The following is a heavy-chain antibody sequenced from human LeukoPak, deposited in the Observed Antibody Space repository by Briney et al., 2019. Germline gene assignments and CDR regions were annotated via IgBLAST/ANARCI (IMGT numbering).Heavy chain of an antibody. CDR3: AKDSLGSCSGGSCYSDY. J-gene: IGHJ4*02. Sequence: GESLRLSCAASGFTSSSYAMSWVRQAPGKGLELVSAISGSGGSTYYADSVKGRFTISRDNSKNTLYLQMNSLRAEDTAVYYCAKDSLGSCSGGSCYSDYWGQGTLVTVSS. D-gene: IGHD2-15*01. CDR2: ISGSGGST. V-gene: IGHV3-23*01. CDR1: GFTSSSYA.